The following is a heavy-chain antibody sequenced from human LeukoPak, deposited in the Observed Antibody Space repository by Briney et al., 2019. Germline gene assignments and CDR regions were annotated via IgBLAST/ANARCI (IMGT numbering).Heavy chain of an antibody. D-gene: IGHD3-10*01. CDR1: GYTFTGYY. CDR3: ARDSYYYGSGSQYYFDY. V-gene: IGHV1-2*02. Sequence: ASVKVSCKAPGYTFTGYYMHWVRQAPGQGLQWMGWINPNGGDTNYAQKLQGRVTMTTDTSTSTAYMELRSLRSDDTAVYYCARDSYYYGSGSQYYFDYWGQGTLVTVSS. CDR2: INPNGGDT. J-gene: IGHJ4*02.